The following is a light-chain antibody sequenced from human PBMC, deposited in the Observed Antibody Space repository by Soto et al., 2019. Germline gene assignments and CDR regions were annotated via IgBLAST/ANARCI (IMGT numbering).Light chain of an antibody. CDR2: AAS. CDR1: QSISSY. V-gene: IGKV1-39*01. J-gene: IGKJ1*01. Sequence: DLQMTQSPSSLYASVGDRVTITCRASQSISSYLNWYQQKPGKAPKLLIYAASSLQSGVPSRFSGSGSGTDFTLTISSLQPEDFATYYCQQSYSTPWKFGQGTKVEIK. CDR3: QQSYSTPWK.